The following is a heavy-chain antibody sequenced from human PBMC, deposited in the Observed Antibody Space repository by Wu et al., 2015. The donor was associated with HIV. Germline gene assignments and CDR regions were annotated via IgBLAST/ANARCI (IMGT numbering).Heavy chain of an antibody. J-gene: IGHJ4*02. Sequence: QVQLVQSGTEVKKPGSSVMVSCKSSGGAFKKESITWVRRAPGQGLEWMGGVIPILQIPTYAQKFQGRLTISADESTATAYMELRRLGSDDTAIYYCARELGLDQWLGVYWGQGTLVTVSS. CDR3: ARELGLDQWLGVY. CDR1: GGAFKKES. CDR2: VIPILQIP. D-gene: IGHD3-22*01. V-gene: IGHV1-69*12.